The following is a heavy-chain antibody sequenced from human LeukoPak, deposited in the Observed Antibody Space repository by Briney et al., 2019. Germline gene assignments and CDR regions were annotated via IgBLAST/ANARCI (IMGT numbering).Heavy chain of an antibody. J-gene: IGHJ4*02. CDR2: ISGSGGST. D-gene: IGHD4/OR15-4a*01. CDR1: GFTFSSYA. Sequence: GGSLRLSCAASGFTFSSYAMSWVRQAPGKGLEWVSVISGSGGSTSYADSVKGRFTISRDNSKSTLYLQMNSLRVEDTAVYYCAKAGLVRGGALDSWGQGTLVTVSS. V-gene: IGHV3-23*01. CDR3: AKAGLVRGGALDS.